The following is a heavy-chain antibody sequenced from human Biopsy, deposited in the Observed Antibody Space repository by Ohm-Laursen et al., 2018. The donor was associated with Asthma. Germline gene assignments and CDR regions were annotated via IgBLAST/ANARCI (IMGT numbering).Heavy chain of an antibody. CDR2: HDHEEGGT. CDR3: ASDFPKDYVRYNFQF. J-gene: IGHJ4*02. Sequence: ASVKVSCKLSGYSLTDLSMHWVRQVPGQGLEWMGGHDHEEGGTVNARRFQGRVTMTEDTSTDTAYMELSSLSSDDTAVYYCASDFPKDYVRYNFQFWGQGTLVTVSS. D-gene: IGHD4-17*01. CDR1: GYSLTDLS. V-gene: IGHV1-24*01.